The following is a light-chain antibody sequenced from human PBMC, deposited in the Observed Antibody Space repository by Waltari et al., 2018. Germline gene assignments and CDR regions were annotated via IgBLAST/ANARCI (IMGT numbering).Light chain of an antibody. J-gene: IGLJ2*01. CDR3: SSYISSSTLEL. Sequence: QSALTQPASVSGSPGHSITISCTGTSSEVGGFNYVSWYQQHPGKAPKLMIYDVSNRPSGVSNRFSGSKSGNTASLTISGLQAEDEADYYCSSYISSSTLELFGGGTSLTVL. CDR2: DVS. V-gene: IGLV2-14*03. CDR1: SSEVGGFNY.